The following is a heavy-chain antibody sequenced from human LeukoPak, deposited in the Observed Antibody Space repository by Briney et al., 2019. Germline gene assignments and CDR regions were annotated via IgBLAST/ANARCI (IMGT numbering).Heavy chain of an antibody. CDR2: ISYDGSNK. CDR3: ARGFCSGGSYYYPSLDY. V-gene: IGHV3-30*01. D-gene: IGHD2-15*01. Sequence: GGSLRLSCAASGFTFSSYAMHWVRQAPGKGLEWVAVISYDGSNKYYADSVKGRFTISRDNSKNTLYLQMNSLRAEDTAVYYCARGFCSGGSYYYPSLDYWGQGTLVTVSS. CDR1: GFTFSSYA. J-gene: IGHJ4*02.